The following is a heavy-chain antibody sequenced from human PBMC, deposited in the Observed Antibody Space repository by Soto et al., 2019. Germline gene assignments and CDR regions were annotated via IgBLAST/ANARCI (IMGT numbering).Heavy chain of an antibody. J-gene: IGHJ6*03. CDR2: IYSGGST. CDR3: ARVLEVATTGPYYYYYYMDV. CDR1: GFTVSSNY. D-gene: IGHD5-12*01. V-gene: IGHV3-53*04. Sequence: GGSLRLSCAASGFTVSSNYMSWVRQAPGKGLEWVSVIYSGGSTYYADSVKGRFTISRHNSKSTLYLQMNSLRAEDTAVYYCARVLEVATTGPYYYYYYMDVWGKGTTVTVSS.